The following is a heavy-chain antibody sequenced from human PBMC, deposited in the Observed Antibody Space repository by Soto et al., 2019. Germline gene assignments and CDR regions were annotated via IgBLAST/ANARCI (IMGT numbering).Heavy chain of an antibody. V-gene: IGHV3-30*18. CDR1: GFTFSSYG. CDR3: AKAPFLEWYYFDY. J-gene: IGHJ4*02. CDR2: ISYDGSNK. Sequence: GGSLRLSCAASGFTFSSYGMHWVRQAPGKGLEWVAVISYDGSNKYYADSVKGRFTISRDNSKNTLYLQMNSLRAEDTAVYYCAKAPFLEWYYFDYWGQGTLVTVSS. D-gene: IGHD3-3*02.